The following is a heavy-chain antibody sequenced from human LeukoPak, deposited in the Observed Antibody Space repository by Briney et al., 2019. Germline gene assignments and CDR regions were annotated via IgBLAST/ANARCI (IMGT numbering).Heavy chain of an antibody. J-gene: IGHJ4*02. CDR1: GDSVSSSSNV. V-gene: IGHV6-1*01. Sequence: SQTLSLTFAISGDSVSSSSNVWNWIRQSPSRSLEWLGRTYYGSKWNNDYAASVKSRITVNPDTSKNQFSLQLNSVTPEDTAVYYCARGAMRTGFDSWGQGTLVTVSA. D-gene: IGHD1-1*01. CDR2: TYYGSKWNN. CDR3: ARGAMRTGFDS.